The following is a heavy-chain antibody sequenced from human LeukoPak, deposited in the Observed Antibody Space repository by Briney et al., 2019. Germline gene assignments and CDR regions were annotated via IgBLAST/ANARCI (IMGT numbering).Heavy chain of an antibody. CDR3: ARVRGYSSGWYVDY. Sequence: PSETLSLTCAVYGGSFSGYYWSWIRQPPGKGLEWIGEINHSGSTNYNPSLKSRVTISVDTSKNQFSLKLSSVTAADTAVYYCARVRGYSSGWYVDYWGQGTLVTVSS. CDR2: INHSGST. D-gene: IGHD6-19*01. CDR1: GGSFSGYY. J-gene: IGHJ4*02. V-gene: IGHV4-34*01.